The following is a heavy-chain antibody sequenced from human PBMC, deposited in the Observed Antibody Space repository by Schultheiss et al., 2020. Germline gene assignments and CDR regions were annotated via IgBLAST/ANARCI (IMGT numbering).Heavy chain of an antibody. CDR3: ARGGVAAAGTPLYYYGMDV. J-gene: IGHJ6*02. Sequence: ASVKVSCKASGYTFTGYYMHWVRQAPGQGLEWMGRINPNSGGTNYAQKFQGRVTMTRDTSISTAYMELSRLRSDDTAVYYCARGGVAAAGTPLYYYGMDVWGQGTTVTVAS. V-gene: IGHV1-2*06. D-gene: IGHD6-13*01. CDR1: GYTFTGYY. CDR2: INPNSGGT.